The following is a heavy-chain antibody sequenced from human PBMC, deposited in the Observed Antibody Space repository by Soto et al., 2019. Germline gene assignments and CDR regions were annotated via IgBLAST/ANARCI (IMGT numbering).Heavy chain of an antibody. D-gene: IGHD6-6*01. J-gene: IGHJ4*02. CDR2: ISGSGGNT. CDR1: GFSLTNYV. Sequence: GSLRLSCAASGFSLTNYVMNWVRQAPGKGLEWVSAISGSGGNTYYADSVKGRFTISRDNSKNTLYLQMNSLRAEDTAVYYCAKSITARPFDYWGQGALVTVSS. CDR3: AKSITARPFDY. V-gene: IGHV3-23*01.